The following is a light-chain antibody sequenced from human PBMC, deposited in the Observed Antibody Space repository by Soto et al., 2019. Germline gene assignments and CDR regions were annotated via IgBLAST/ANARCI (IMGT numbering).Light chain of an antibody. V-gene: IGKV3-15*01. Sequence: EIVMTQSPATLSVSPGERATLSCRASQSVSSNLAWYQQKPGQAPRLLIYGASTRATGIPARFSGSGSGTEFTLTISSLEPEDFAVYYCQQRARWPWTFGQGTKVDIK. J-gene: IGKJ1*01. CDR3: QQRARWPWT. CDR1: QSVSSN. CDR2: GAS.